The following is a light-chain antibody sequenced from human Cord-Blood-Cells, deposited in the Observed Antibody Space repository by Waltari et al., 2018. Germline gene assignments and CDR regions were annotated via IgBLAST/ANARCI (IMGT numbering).Light chain of an antibody. Sequence: QSALTQPASVPGSPGQSLTIPCTGTSSDFGSYNLVSWYQQHPGKTPKLMIYEGSKRPSGVSNRFSGSKSGNTASLTISGLQAEDEADYYCCSYAGSSTYVVGTGTKVTVL. CDR2: EGS. J-gene: IGLJ1*01. V-gene: IGLV2-23*01. CDR1: SSDFGSYNL. CDR3: CSYAGSSTYV.